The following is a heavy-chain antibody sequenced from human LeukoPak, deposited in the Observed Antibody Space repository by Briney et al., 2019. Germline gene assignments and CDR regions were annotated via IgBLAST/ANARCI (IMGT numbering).Heavy chain of an antibody. V-gene: IGHV3-23*01. J-gene: IGHJ4*02. CDR2: ASYYVGKQ. Sequence: GGTMTLSCAASGFTFSDYAMSWVRQAPGKGLEWVSTASYYVGKQYHADSVRGRFTVSRDNSRNTVSLQMSSLRVEDTGIYYCAKAGIGADGAGFLCEYWGQGTLVTVSS. CDR3: AKAGIGADGAGFLCEY. D-gene: IGHD1-1*01. CDR1: GFTFSDYA.